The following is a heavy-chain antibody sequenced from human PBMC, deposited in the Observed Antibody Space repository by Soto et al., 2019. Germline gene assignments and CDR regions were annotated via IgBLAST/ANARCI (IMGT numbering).Heavy chain of an antibody. CDR1: GFTFSSYA. CDR3: AKGERGIQLFLSPVSDHYYMDV. CDR2: ISGSGGST. D-gene: IGHD5-18*01. V-gene: IGHV3-23*01. Sequence: GGSLRLSCAASGFTFSSYAMSWVRQAPGKGLEWVSAISGSGGSTYYADSVKGRFTISRDNSKNTLYLQMNSLRAEDTAVYYCAKGERGIQLFLSPVSDHYYMDVWGKGTTVTVSS. J-gene: IGHJ6*03.